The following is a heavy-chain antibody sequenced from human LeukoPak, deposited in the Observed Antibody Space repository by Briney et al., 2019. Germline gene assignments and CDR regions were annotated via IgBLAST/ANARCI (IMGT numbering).Heavy chain of an antibody. J-gene: IGHJ3*02. Sequence: SETLSLTCTVSGGSISSYYWSWIRQPPGKGLEWIGYIYYSGSTNYNPSLKSRVTISVDTSKNQFSLKLSSVTAADTAVYYCARDKGYDAFDIWGQGTMVTASS. D-gene: IGHD5-18*01. CDR2: IYYSGST. CDR1: GGSISSYY. CDR3: ARDKGYDAFDI. V-gene: IGHV4-59*12.